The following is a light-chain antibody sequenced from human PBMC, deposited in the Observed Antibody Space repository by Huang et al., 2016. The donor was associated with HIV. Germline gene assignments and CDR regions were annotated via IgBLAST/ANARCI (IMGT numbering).Light chain of an antibody. Sequence: DIQMTQSPSSLSASIGDRVTMSCRASQTVDMYLNWYQQTPGRAPKLLIYAASNLQSGVPTRFSGTESGTNFTLTISSLQPEDFVIYFCQQTYNVPRTFGQGTALEIK. CDR2: AAS. J-gene: IGKJ2*01. CDR3: QQTYNVPRT. V-gene: IGKV1-39*01. CDR1: QTVDMY.